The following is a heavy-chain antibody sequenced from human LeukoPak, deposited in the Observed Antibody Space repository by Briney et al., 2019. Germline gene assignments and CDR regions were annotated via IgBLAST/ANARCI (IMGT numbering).Heavy chain of an antibody. D-gene: IGHD4-23*01. Sequence: GGSLRLSCAASGFTFSSYPMTWVRQAPGKGPEWVSFISDSGGITYYADSVKGRFTISRDNSKNTLYLQMNSLRVEDTAVYYCARGQPHGNDYWGQGTLVTVSS. J-gene: IGHJ4*02. V-gene: IGHV3-23*01. CDR1: GFTFSSYP. CDR3: ARGQPHGNDY. CDR2: ISDSGGIT.